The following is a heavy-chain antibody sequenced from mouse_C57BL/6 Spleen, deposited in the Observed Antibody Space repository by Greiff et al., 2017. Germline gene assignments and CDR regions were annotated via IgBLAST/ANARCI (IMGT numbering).Heavy chain of an antibody. CDR1: GYAFSSSW. V-gene: IGHV1-82*01. CDR2: IYPGDGDT. J-gene: IGHJ2*01. Sequence: QVQLKESGPELVKPGASVKISCKASGYAFSSSWMNWVKQRPGKGLEWIGRIYPGDGDTNYNGKFKGKATLTADKSSSTAYMQLSSLTSEDSAVYFCARGNRGWGYYFDYWGQGTTLTVSS. CDR3: ARGNRGWGYYFDY. D-gene: IGHD3-2*02.